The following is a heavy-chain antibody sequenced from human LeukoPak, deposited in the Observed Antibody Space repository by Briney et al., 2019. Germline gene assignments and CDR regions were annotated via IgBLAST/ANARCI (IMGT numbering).Heavy chain of an antibody. V-gene: IGHV1-18*01. Sequence: ASVKVSCKASGYTFTTYGISWVRQAPGQGLEWMGWISAYNGNTNYAQNLQDRVTLTTDTSTSTAYMELRSLRSDDTAVYYCAGEKIGSGYDQDLDYWGQGTLVTVSS. D-gene: IGHD5-12*01. CDR1: GYTFTTYG. J-gene: IGHJ4*02. CDR3: AGEKIGSGYDQDLDY. CDR2: ISAYNGNT.